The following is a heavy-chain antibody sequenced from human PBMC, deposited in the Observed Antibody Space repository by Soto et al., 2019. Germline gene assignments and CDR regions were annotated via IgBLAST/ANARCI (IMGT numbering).Heavy chain of an antibody. D-gene: IGHD3-3*01. CDR3: ARGLFGVDI. Sequence: GGSLRLSCATSGFTLSSYAMHWVRQAPGKGLEWVAVISYDGSNKYYADSVKGRFTISRDNSKNTLYLQMNSLRAEDTAVYRCARGLFGVDIWGQGTTVTVSS. CDR1: GFTLSSYA. J-gene: IGHJ6*02. CDR2: ISYDGSNK. V-gene: IGHV3-30*04.